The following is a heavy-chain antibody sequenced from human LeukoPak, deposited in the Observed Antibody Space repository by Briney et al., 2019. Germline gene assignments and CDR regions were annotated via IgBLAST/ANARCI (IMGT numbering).Heavy chain of an antibody. J-gene: IGHJ6*03. CDR2: IYYSGST. CDR1: GGSISSGSYY. V-gene: IGHV4-61*01. Sequence: SETLSLTCTVSGGSISSGSYYWSWIRQPPGKGLEWIGYIYYSGSTNYNPSLKSRVTISVDTSKNQFSLKLSSVTAADTAVYYCARDFSAADKYYYYMDVWGKGTTVTVSS. CDR3: ARDFSAADKYYYYMDV. D-gene: IGHD6-25*01.